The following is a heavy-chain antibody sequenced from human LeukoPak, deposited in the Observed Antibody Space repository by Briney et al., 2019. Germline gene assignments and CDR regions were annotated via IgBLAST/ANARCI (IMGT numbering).Heavy chain of an antibody. CDR3: ARALSIAVAGTSPNY. CDR2: INPSGGST. J-gene: IGHJ4*02. D-gene: IGHD6-19*01. CDR1: GYTFTSYY. Sequence: ASVKVSCKASGYTFTSYYMHWVRQAPGQGLEWMGIINPSGGSTSYAQKFQGRVTMTRDTSTSTVYMELSSLRSEDTAVYYCARALSIAVAGTSPNYWGQGTLVTVSS. V-gene: IGHV1-46*01.